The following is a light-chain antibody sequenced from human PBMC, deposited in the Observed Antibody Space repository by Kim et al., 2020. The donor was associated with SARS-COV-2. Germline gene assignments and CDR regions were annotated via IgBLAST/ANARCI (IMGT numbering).Light chain of an antibody. V-gene: IGLV2-8*01. CDR1: SSDVGGYNY. CDR2: EVT. Sequence: QSALTQPPSASGSPGQSVTISCTGTSSDVGGYNYVSWYQQHPGKAPKLMIYEVTKRPSGVPDRFSGSKSGNTASLTVSGLQTEDEADYYCCSYAGSDNNVFETGTKVTVL. CDR3: CSYAGSDNNV. J-gene: IGLJ1*01.